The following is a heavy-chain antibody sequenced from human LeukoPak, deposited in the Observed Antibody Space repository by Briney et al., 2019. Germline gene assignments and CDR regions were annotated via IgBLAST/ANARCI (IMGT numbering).Heavy chain of an antibody. V-gene: IGHV3-21*01. CDR3: ATTDYGDYLSYFDY. J-gene: IGHJ4*02. Sequence: PGGSLRLSCAASGFTFSSYSMNWVRQAPGKGLEWVSSISGSSSYIYYADSVKGRFTISRDNAKNSLYLQMNSLRAEDTAVYYCATTDYGDYLSYFDYWGQGTLVTVSS. CDR1: GFTFSSYS. CDR2: ISGSSSYI. D-gene: IGHD4-17*01.